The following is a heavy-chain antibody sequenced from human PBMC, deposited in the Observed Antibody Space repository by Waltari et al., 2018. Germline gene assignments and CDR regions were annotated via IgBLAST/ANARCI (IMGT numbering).Heavy chain of an antibody. Sequence: EVQLVESGGGLGQPVGSLRLSCEAYGFIFCSSWMHWVRPGPGKGLVGVSRIDTDGSGTGYAACVKGRFSISRDNAKNTLYLQMNSLRAEDTAVYYCARAGEGAAAYTFDIWGQGT. V-gene: IGHV3-74*01. CDR3: ARAGEGAAAYTFDI. CDR1: GFIFCSSW. D-gene: IGHD6-13*01. CDR2: IDTDGSGT. J-gene: IGHJ3*02.